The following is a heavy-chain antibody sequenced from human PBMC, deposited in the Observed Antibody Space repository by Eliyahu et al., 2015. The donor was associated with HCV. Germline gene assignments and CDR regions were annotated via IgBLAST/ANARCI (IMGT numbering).Heavy chain of an antibody. Sequence: QVQLQESGPGLVKASETLSLTCTVSGGXISTYXWSWIRQPPGKGLEWIGYVYYSGTTNYNPSLKSRVTISVDTSKKQFSLKMSSVTAADTAVYYCARYGSSSLHHNYYNAMDVWGQGATVTVSS. J-gene: IGHJ6*02. CDR1: GGXISTYX. V-gene: IGHV4-59*01. D-gene: IGHD6-6*01. CDR3: ARYGSSSLHHNYYNAMDV. CDR2: VYYSGTT.